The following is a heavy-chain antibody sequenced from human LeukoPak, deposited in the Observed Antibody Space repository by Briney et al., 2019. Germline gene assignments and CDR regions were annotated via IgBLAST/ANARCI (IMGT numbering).Heavy chain of an antibody. Sequence: GGSLRLSCAASGFTFSSYGMHWVRQAPGKGLEWVAVTWYDGSNKYYADSVKGRFTISRDNSKNTLYLQMNSLRAEDTAVYYCASYVLGDAFDTWGQGTMVTVSS. J-gene: IGHJ3*02. D-gene: IGHD3-3*02. CDR1: GFTFSSYG. CDR2: TWYDGSNK. CDR3: ASYVLGDAFDT. V-gene: IGHV3-33*01.